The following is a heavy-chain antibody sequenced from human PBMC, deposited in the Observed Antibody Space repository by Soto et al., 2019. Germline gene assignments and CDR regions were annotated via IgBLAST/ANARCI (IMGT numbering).Heavy chain of an antibody. CDR3: ARGRRVSMSGGPVVCPFDL. CDR1: GGTFSSYA. V-gene: IGHV1-69*06. J-gene: IGHJ3*01. D-gene: IGHD2-8*02. Sequence: QVQLVQSGAEVKKPGSSVKVSCKASGGTFSSYAISWVRQAPGQGLEWMGGIIPIFGTANYAQKFQGRVTITADKPTRTAYMELSSLRSDDTAVYYCARGRRVSMSGGPVVCPFDLWGQGKTVTVSS. CDR2: IIPIFGTA.